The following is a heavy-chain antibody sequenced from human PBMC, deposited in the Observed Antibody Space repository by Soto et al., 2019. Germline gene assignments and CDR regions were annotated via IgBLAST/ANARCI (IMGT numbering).Heavy chain of an antibody. D-gene: IGHD2-2*01. CDR1: GGYISSGGYS. V-gene: IGHV4-30-2*01. CDR3: ARVPDR. Sequence: SETMSLTCAVSGGYISSGGYSWSWIRQPPGKGLEWIGYIYHSGSTYYNPSLKSRVTISVDRSKNQFSLKLSSVTAADTAVYYCARVPDRWGQGTLVTVSS. CDR2: IYHSGST. J-gene: IGHJ5*02.